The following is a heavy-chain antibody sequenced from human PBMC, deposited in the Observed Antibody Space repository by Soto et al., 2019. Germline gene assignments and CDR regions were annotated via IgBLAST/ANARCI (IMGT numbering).Heavy chain of an antibody. CDR1: GFTFSSYA. Sequence: QVQLVESGGGVVQPGRSLRLSCAASGFTFSSYAMHWVRQAPGKGLEWVAVISYDGSNKYYADSVKGRFTISRDNSKNTLYLQMNSLRAEDTAVYYCARDYERGIVGATDYWGQGTLVTVSS. CDR2: ISYDGSNK. CDR3: ARDYERGIVGATDY. D-gene: IGHD1-26*01. V-gene: IGHV3-30-3*01. J-gene: IGHJ4*02.